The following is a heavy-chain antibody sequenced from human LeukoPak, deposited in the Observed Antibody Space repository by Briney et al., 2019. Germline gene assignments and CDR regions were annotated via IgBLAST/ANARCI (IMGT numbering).Heavy chain of an antibody. CDR2: FDPEDGET. V-gene: IGHV1-24*01. J-gene: IGHJ4*02. D-gene: IGHD4-23*01. Sequence: ASVKVSCKVSGYTLTELSMHWVRQAPGKGLEWMGGFDPEDGETIYAQKFQGRVTITADKSTSTAYMELSSLRSEDTAVYYCARVRGGTPYWGQGTLVTVSS. CDR3: ARVRGGTPY. CDR1: GYTLTELS.